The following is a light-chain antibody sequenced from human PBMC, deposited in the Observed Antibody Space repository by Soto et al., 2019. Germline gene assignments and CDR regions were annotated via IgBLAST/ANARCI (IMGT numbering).Light chain of an antibody. Sequence: QSALTQPASVSGSPRQSITISCTGTSSDIGSYHLVSWYQQHPGKAPKLIIYEGSKRPSGVSNRFSGSKSGNTASLTISGLQTEDEADYYCSSFAGTNSFVFGTGTKLTVL. CDR1: SSDIGSYHL. V-gene: IGLV2-23*01. CDR3: SSFAGTNSFV. J-gene: IGLJ1*01. CDR2: EGS.